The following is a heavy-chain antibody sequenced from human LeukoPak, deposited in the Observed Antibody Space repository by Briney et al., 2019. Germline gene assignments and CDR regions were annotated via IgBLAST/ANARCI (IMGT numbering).Heavy chain of an antibody. J-gene: IGHJ4*02. V-gene: IGHV3-20*04. CDR2: INWNGGST. Sequence: GGSLRLSCAASGFTVSSNYMSWVRQAPGKGLEWVSGINWNGGSTGYADSVKGRFTISRDNAKNSLYLQMNSLRAEDTALYYCARDGDYYDSSGPFDYWGQGTLVTVSS. CDR1: GFTVSSNY. CDR3: ARDGDYYDSSGPFDY. D-gene: IGHD3-22*01.